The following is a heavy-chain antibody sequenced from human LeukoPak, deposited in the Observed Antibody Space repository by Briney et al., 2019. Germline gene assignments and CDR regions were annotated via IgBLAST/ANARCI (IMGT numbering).Heavy chain of an antibody. CDR1: GFTVSSYA. CDR2: ISGSGGST. J-gene: IGHJ4*02. V-gene: IGHV3-23*01. D-gene: IGHD3-22*01. Sequence: GGSLRLSCAASGFTVSSYAMSWVRQAPGKGLEWVSGISGSGGSTYYADSVKGRFTISRDNSKNTLYLQMNSLSAEDTAVYYCAKPNAADYYDSSGSYFDYWGQGTLVTVSS. CDR3: AKPNAADYYDSSGSYFDY.